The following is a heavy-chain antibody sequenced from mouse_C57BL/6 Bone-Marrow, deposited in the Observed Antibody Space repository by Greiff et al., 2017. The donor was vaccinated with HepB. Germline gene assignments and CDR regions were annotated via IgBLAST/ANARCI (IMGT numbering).Heavy chain of an antibody. CDR2: IYPGSGNT. Sequence: QVQLQQSGAELVRPGASVKLSCKASGYTFTDYYINWVKQRPGQGLEWIARIYPGSGNTYYNEKFKGKATLTAEKSSGTAYMQLSSLTSEDSAVYFCVLSYYDGSSYGYWGKGTTLTDSS. CDR1: GYTFTDYY. V-gene: IGHV1-76*01. J-gene: IGHJ2*01. D-gene: IGHD1-1*01. CDR3: VLSYYDGSSYGY.